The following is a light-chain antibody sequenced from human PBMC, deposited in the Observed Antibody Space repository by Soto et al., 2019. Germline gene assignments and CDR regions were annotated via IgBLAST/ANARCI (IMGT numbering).Light chain of an antibody. CDR3: SSYGGSSNFV. J-gene: IGLJ1*01. CDR1: SSDVGGYNF. V-gene: IGLV2-8*01. CDR2: EVT. Sequence: QSALTQPPSASGSPGQSVTISCTGTSSDVGGYNFVSWYQHFPGKAPKLIIYEVTKRPSGVPDRFSGSKSGNTASLTVSGLQTDDEADYYCSSYGGSSNFVFGTGTKLTVL.